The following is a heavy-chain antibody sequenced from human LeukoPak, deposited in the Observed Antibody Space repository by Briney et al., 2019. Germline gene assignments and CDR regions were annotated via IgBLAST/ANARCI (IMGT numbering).Heavy chain of an antibody. CDR1: NFTFNSYG. Sequence: GGSLRLSCAASNFTFNSYGMRWVRQAPGKGLDWVAVISCDGTDVYYADSVKGRFTISRDNSKNTLNLQMDSLRAEDTAVYYCAKDSGGHIYGPGRHYYALDVWGQGTTVTVSS. J-gene: IGHJ6*02. CDR2: ISCDGTDV. V-gene: IGHV3-30*18. CDR3: AKDSGGHIYGPGRHYYALDV. D-gene: IGHD3-10*01.